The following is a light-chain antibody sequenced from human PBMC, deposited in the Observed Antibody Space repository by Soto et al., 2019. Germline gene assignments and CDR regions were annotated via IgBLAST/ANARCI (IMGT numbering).Light chain of an antibody. CDR2: DVS. V-gene: IGLV2-14*01. CDR3: SSYTSSSTYV. Sequence: QSALTQPASVSGSPGQSITISCTGTSSDVGGYNYVSWYQQHPGKAPNLMIYDVSNRPSGVSNRFSGSKSGNTASLTISGLQAEDEADYYCSSYTSSSTYVFGTGTKVTDL. CDR1: SSDVGGYNY. J-gene: IGLJ1*01.